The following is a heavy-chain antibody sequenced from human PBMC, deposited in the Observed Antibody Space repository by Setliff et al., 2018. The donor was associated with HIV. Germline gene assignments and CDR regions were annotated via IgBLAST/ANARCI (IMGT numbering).Heavy chain of an antibody. CDR3: ARGPPFDY. V-gene: IGHV4-39*07. CDR2: IAYSGTTMYF. CDR1: GGSFIGSSFQ. Sequence: TLSLTCNVSGGSFIGSSFQSTWIRQAPGKGLEWIGDIAYSGTTMYFNYNPSLESRLSLSEYTSRHQFSLKLTSVTADDTGIYYCARGPPFDYWGQGLLVTVSS. J-gene: IGHJ4*02.